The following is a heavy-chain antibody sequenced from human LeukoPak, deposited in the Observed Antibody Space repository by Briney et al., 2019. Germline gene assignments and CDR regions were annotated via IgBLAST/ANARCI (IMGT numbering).Heavy chain of an antibody. Sequence: GEPLNISCTGSGYVSSSYRIGWVRQMPGKGLEYMGIICPGASDNRYSQSFQGQVTISAAKSITTAYLQWSSLKASDTAMYYCARHTTVGGSLRFDYWGQGTLVSVSS. CDR2: ICPGASDN. V-gene: IGHV5-51*01. CDR1: GYVSSSYR. D-gene: IGHD4-23*01. CDR3: ARHTTVGGSLRFDY. J-gene: IGHJ4*02.